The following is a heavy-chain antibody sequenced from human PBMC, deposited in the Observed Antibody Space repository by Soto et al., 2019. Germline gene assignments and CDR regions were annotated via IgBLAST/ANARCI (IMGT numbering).Heavy chain of an antibody. J-gene: IGHJ4*02. CDR2: INPRGDSA. Sequence: QVQLVQSGAEVKKPGASVKISCKASGYTFSNFYLFWVRQAHGQGLEWMGMINPRGDSATYAQKFQDRVAVTRDMSTSTVYMELTSLKSEDAAVYYCARGGPITLGVVGRGLRYWGQGTLVTVSS. CDR1: GYTFSNFY. V-gene: IGHV1-46*01. D-gene: IGHD3-3*01. CDR3: ARGGPITLGVVGRGLRY.